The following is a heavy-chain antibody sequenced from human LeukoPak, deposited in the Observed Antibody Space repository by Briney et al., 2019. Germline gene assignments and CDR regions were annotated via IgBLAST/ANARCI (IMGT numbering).Heavy chain of an antibody. CDR2: TYSNGRT. D-gene: IGHD5-24*01. CDR3: ARGRRDAYNHKEAYFDY. Sequence: GGSLRLPCAASGFTVSSNYMSWVRQAPGKGLEWVSVTYSNGRTYYADSVKGRFTISRDNSKNTLYLQMNSLRAEDTAVYYCARGRRDAYNHKEAYFDYWGQGTLVTVSS. CDR1: GFTVSSNY. J-gene: IGHJ4*02. V-gene: IGHV3-53*01.